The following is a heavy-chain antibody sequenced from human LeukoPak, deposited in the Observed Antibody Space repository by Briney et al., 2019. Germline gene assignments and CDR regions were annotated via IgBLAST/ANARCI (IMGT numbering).Heavy chain of an antibody. V-gene: IGHV1-8*01. CDR3: ARDLTPLAVAGIGAFDI. D-gene: IGHD6-19*01. CDR2: MNPNSGNT. CDR1: GYTFTSYD. J-gene: IGHJ3*02. Sequence: ASVKVSCKASGYTFTSYDINWVRQATGQGLEWMGWMNPNSGNTGYAQKFQGRVTMTRNTSISTAYMELSSLRSEDTAVYYCARDLTPLAVAGIGAFDIWGQGTMVTVSS.